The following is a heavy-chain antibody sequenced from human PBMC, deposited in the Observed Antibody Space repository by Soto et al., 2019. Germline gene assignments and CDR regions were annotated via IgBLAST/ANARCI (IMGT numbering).Heavy chain of an antibody. J-gene: IGHJ3*02. V-gene: IGHV4-30-2*01. CDR2: IYHSGST. CDR3: ARDSSSSVFAFDI. CDR1: GGSISSGGYS. D-gene: IGHD6-13*01. Sequence: PSETLSLTCAVSGGSISSGGYSWSWVRQPPGKGLEWIGYIYHSGSTYYNPSLKSRVTISVDRSKNQFSLKLSSVTAADTAVYYCARDSSSSVFAFDIWGQGTMVTVSS.